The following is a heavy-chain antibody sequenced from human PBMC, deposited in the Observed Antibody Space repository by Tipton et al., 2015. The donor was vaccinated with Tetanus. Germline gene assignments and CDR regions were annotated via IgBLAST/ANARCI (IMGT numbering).Heavy chain of an antibody. CDR2: ISYSSTSI. J-gene: IGHJ5*01. CDR1: GFSFRDFG. CDR3: ARRGEARANWFDS. Sequence: SGFSFRDFGMNWVRQAPGKGLEWVSYISYSSTSIYYADSVKGRFVVSRDNAKNSLYLQMNTLRDDDTAVYYCARRGEARANWFDSWGQGTPVTVSS. D-gene: IGHD2-21*01. V-gene: IGHV3-48*02.